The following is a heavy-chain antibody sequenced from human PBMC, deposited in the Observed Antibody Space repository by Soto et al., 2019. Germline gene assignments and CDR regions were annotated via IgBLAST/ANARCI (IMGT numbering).Heavy chain of an antibody. V-gene: IGHV3-15*07. CDR1: GFVFSHTW. CDR2: IKSKIDGGTI. J-gene: IGHJ4*02. Sequence: EVQLVESGGGLVKPGGSLRLSCAASGFVFSHTWMNWVRQAPGKGLEWVGRIKSKIDGGTIDYPAPVKGRFTISRDGSKNTLYLQMNSLKTEDTAVYYCTTDAEDYWGQGTLVTVSS. CDR3: TTDAEDY.